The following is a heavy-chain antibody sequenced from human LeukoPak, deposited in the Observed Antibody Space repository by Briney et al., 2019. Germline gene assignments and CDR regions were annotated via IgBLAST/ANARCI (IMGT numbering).Heavy chain of an antibody. Sequence: PGTSLRLSCAASGFTFSSYAMHWVRQAPGKGLEWVSSISSSSSYIYYADSVKGRFTISRDNAKNSLYLQMNSLRAEDTAVYYCARDHARVGASYMDVWGKGTTVTVSS. J-gene: IGHJ6*03. V-gene: IGHV3-21*01. CDR1: GFTFSSYA. CDR2: ISSSSSYI. CDR3: ARDHARVGASYMDV. D-gene: IGHD1-26*01.